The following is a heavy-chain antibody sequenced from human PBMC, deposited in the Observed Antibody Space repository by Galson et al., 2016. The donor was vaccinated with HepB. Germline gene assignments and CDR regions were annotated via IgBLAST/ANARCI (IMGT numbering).Heavy chain of an antibody. CDR3: AGYCSSTSCSRYGDILTGYDGPF. J-gene: IGHJ4*02. Sequence: ETLSLTCTVPGGSISSSRYSWGWIRQPPGKGLEWIGCLYYSGSTYYNSSLKSRVTISVDTSKNQFSLNLSAVTAADTAVYYCAGYCSSTSCSRYGDILTGYDGPFWGQGTLVTVSS. D-gene: IGHD2-2*01. CDR2: LYYSGST. CDR1: GGSISSSRYS. V-gene: IGHV4-39*01.